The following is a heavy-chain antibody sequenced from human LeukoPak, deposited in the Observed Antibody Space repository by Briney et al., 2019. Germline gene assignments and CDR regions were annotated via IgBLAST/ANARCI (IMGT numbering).Heavy chain of an antibody. CDR3: AGGGDISGLDD. CDR1: GFTFDDYG. D-gene: IGHD3-22*01. V-gene: IGHV3-66*01. Sequence: GGSLRLSCAASGFTFDDYGMSWVRQAPGKGLEWVSVIYSGGSTYYADSVKGRFTISRDNSKNTLYLQMNSLRAEDTAVYYCAGGGDISGLDDWGQGTLVTVSS. J-gene: IGHJ4*02. CDR2: IYSGGST.